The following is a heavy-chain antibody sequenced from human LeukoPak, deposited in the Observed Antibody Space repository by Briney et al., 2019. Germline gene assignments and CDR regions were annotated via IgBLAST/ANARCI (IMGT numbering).Heavy chain of an antibody. CDR2: IYHSGNT. CDR3: ARGRRDGYSNYWYFDL. D-gene: IGHD5-24*01. J-gene: IGHJ2*01. CDR1: GGSISRSNW. V-gene: IGHV4-4*02. Sequence: SGTLSLTCAVSGGSISRSNWWSWVRQPPGKGLEWIGEIYHSGNTKYNPSLKSRVTISMDKSKNQFSLKLSSVTAADTAVYYCARGRRDGYSNYWYFDLWGRGTLVTVSS.